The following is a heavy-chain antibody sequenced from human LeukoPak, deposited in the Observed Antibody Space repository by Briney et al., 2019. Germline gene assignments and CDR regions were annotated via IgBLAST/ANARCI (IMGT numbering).Heavy chain of an antibody. CDR1: GFTFDDYA. D-gene: IGHD6-19*01. V-gene: IGHV3-9*01. CDR3: AKGAHSSGWYWEFDY. CDR2: ISWNSGSI. Sequence: GGSLRLSCAASGFTFDDYAMHWVRQAPGKGLEWVSGISWNSGSIGYADSVKGRFTISRDNAKNSLYLQVNSLRAEDTALYYCAKGAHSSGWYWEFDYWGQGTLVTVSS. J-gene: IGHJ4*02.